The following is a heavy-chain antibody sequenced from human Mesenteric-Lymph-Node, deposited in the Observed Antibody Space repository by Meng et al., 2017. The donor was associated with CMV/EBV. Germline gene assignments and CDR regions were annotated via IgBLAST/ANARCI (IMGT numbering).Heavy chain of an antibody. Sequence: GESLKISCSASGFAYSMYGMTWVRQAPGKGLEWVSGISYDGGTTYDADSVKGRFTISRDNSKNTLHLQMNSLRAEDTAVYYCTKGLSRVMPYGMDVWGQGTTVTVSS. CDR1: GFAYSMYG. J-gene: IGHJ6*02. V-gene: IGHV3-23*01. CDR2: ISYDGGTT. CDR3: TKGLSRVMPYGMDV. D-gene: IGHD2-2*01.